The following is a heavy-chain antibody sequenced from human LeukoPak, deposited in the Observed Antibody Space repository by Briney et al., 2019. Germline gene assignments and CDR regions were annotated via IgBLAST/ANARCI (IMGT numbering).Heavy chain of an antibody. J-gene: IGHJ4*02. V-gene: IGHV3-7*05. CDR1: GFTFSTYW. CDR3: ARDTSGLDN. CDR2: IKEDGSEK. D-gene: IGHD6-19*01. Sequence: GGSLRLSCAAAGFTFSTYWMSWVRQALGEGLEWVANIKEDGSEKYYVDSVKGRFTISRDNAKSSLFLQMNSLRGEDTAVYYCARDTSGLDNWGQGTLVTVSS.